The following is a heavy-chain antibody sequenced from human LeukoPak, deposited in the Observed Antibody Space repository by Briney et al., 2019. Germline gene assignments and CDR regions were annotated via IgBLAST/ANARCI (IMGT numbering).Heavy chain of an antibody. J-gene: IGHJ6*03. D-gene: IGHD6-19*01. CDR2: MNPNSGNT. V-gene: IGHV1-8*01. Sequence: ASVKVSCKASGYTFTSYDINWVRQATGQGLEWMGWMNPNSGNTGYAQKFQSRVTMTRNTSISTAYMELSSLRSEDTAVYYCARVYSSGWYYHYYYYMDVWGKGTTVTVSS. CDR3: ARVYSSGWYYHYYYYMDV. CDR1: GYTFTSYD.